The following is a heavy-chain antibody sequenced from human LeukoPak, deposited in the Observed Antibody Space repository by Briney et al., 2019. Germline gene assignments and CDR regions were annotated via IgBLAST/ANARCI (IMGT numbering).Heavy chain of an antibody. D-gene: IGHD7-27*01. CDR2: MNEDGSGT. Sequence: GGSLRLSCAVSGFGIGSSWMSWVRQTPGKGLGWVADMNEDGSGTYYVDSVKGRFTVSRDNAQNSVYLQMNSLRVEDTGVYYCARDPAWGAIDYWGQGTLVTVSS. CDR1: GFGIGSSW. J-gene: IGHJ4*02. V-gene: IGHV3-7*01. CDR3: ARDPAWGAIDY.